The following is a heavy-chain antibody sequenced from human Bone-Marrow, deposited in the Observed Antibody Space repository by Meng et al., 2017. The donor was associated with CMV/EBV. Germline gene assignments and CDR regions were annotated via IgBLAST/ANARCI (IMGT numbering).Heavy chain of an antibody. Sequence: SVKVSCKASGGTFNSYAISWVRQAPGQGLEWMGGIIPIFGTANYAQKFQGRVTITTDESTSTAYMELSSLRSEDTAVYYCAVAYYDFWSGLGGGMDVWGQGTTVTVSS. D-gene: IGHD3-3*01. J-gene: IGHJ6*02. CDR1: GGTFNSYA. CDR3: AVAYYDFWSGLGGGMDV. V-gene: IGHV1-69*05. CDR2: IIPIFGTA.